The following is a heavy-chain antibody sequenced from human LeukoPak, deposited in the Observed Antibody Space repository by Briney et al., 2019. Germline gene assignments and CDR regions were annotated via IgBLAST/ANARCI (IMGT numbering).Heavy chain of an antibody. V-gene: IGHV3-33*08. D-gene: IGHD2-2*01. CDR3: ARRSAAAPGSPFDY. CDR2: IWYDGSNK. CDR1: GFTFSSYA. Sequence: GGSLRLSCAASGFTFSSYAMSWVRQAPGKGLEWVAVIWYDGSNKYYADSVKGRFTISRDNSKNTLYLQMNSLRAEDTAVYYCARRSAAAPGSPFDYWGQGTLVTVSS. J-gene: IGHJ4*02.